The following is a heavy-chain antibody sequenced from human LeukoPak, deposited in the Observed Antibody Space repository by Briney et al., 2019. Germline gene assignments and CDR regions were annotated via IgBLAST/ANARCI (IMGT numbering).Heavy chain of an antibody. CDR3: AKDAQRGFDYSNSLEY. CDR2: IWSDGTNK. Sequence: GGSLTLPCAASGFTFSHFGFHWVRQPPGRGREGVAVIWSDGTNKYYGDSVKGRFIIYRDDSHNTVYLQMNSLRVQDTAIYYCAKDAQRGFDYSNSLEYWGQGSLVTVSS. CDR1: GFTFSHFG. D-gene: IGHD4-11*01. V-gene: IGHV3-33*06. J-gene: IGHJ1*01.